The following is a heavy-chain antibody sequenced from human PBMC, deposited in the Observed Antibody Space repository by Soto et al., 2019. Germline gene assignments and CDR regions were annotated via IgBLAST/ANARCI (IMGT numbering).Heavy chain of an antibody. CDR1: GFTFSSYG. D-gene: IGHD6-19*01. J-gene: IGHJ4*02. CDR2: ISYDGSNK. CDR3: PKDIGQWVAVAGRGPY. Sequence: QVQLVESGGGVVQPGRSLRLSCAASGFTFSSYGMHWVRQAPGKGLEWVAAISYDGSNKYYADSVKGRFTITRDNSNHTRYLRMNSLRAEDTSVYYCPKDIGQWVAVAGRGPYWGQGTLVSVSS. V-gene: IGHV3-30*18.